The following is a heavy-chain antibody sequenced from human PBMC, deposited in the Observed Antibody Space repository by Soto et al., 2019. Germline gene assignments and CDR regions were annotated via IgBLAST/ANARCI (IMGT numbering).Heavy chain of an antibody. V-gene: IGHV3-23*01. J-gene: IGHJ5*02. CDR3: AKEYSGNSVNWFDP. CDR1: GFTFSSYA. CDR2: ISGSGGST. D-gene: IGHD1-26*01. Sequence: EVQLLESGGGSVQPGGSLRLSCAASGFTFSSYAMSCVRQAPGKGLEWVSGISGSGGSTYYADSVKSRFTIYRDNSKNTLNLQMNSLRAEDTAVYYCAKEYSGNSVNWFDPWGQGTLVTVSS.